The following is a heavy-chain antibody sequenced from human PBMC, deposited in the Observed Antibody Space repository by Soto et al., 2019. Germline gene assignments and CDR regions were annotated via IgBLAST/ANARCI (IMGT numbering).Heavy chain of an antibody. V-gene: IGHV3-23*01. CDR2: ISGSVAST. CDR3: ARATYYYDSSGYYWFQHYFDY. D-gene: IGHD3-22*01. J-gene: IGHJ4*02. CDR1: GFTFSSHA. Sequence: GGSLRLSCAASGFTFSSHAISWVRQAQGKGLEWVSAISGSVASTYYTDSVKGRFTISRDNSKNTLYLQMNNLRVEDTAVYYCARATYYYDSSGYYWFQHYFDYWGQGNLVTVSS.